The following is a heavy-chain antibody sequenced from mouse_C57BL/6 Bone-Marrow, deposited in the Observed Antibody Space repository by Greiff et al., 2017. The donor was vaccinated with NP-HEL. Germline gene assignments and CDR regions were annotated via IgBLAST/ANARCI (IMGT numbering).Heavy chain of an antibody. D-gene: IGHD3-3*01. V-gene: IGHV10-1*01. CDR2: IRSKSNNYAT. CDR3: VVLYCYYGYFDV. Sequence: EAGGGLVQPNGSLKLSCAASGFSFNTYAMHWVRQAQGKGLAWVARIRSKSNNYATYYADSVKDRFTISRDDSKSMLYLQMNNLKTEDTAMYYGVVLYCYYGYFDVWGTGTTVTVSS. J-gene: IGHJ1*03. CDR1: GFSFNTYA.